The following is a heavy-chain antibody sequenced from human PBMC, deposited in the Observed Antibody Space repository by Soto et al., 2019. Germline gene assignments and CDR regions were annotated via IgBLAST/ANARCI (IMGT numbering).Heavy chain of an antibody. CDR3: ARDEAAQYYFHY. J-gene: IGHJ4*02. Sequence: EVQLVESGGGLVKPGGSLRLSCAASGFTFSSYSMNWVRQAPGKGLEWVSSISSSSSYIYYADSVKGRFTISRDNAKNSLYLQMNSLRAEDTAVYYCARDEAAQYYFHYWGQGTLVTVSS. CDR2: ISSSSSYI. CDR1: GFTFSSYS. D-gene: IGHD2-15*01. V-gene: IGHV3-21*01.